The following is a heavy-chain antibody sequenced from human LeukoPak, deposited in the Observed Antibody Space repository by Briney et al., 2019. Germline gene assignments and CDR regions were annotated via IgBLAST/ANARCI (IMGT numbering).Heavy chain of an antibody. CDR2: IGGSAGTP. CDR1: EFTVSSYA. J-gene: IGHJ4*02. CDR3: AKGRNVYNFGGGDF. V-gene: IGHV3-23*01. Sequence: PGGSLRLSCEVSEFTVSSYAMTWVRQAPGKGLEWVSGIGGSAGTPYYADAVKGRFAISRDNSKNTLYLQMNSLRAEDTAVYYCAKGRNVYNFGGGDFWGQGTLVTVSS. D-gene: IGHD5-24*01.